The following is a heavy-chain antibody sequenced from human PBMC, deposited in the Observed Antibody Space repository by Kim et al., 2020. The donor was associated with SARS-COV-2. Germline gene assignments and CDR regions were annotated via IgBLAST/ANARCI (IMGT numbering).Heavy chain of an antibody. Sequence: GGSLRLSCAASGFTFSDYYMTWIRQAPGKGLECVSYISSSGSTIYYADSVKGRFTISRDNAKNSLYLQVNSLRAEDTAVYYCAIDRRNCGGDCYYYDMDIWGQWTTVTVSS. J-gene: IGHJ6*02. D-gene: IGHD2-21*02. CDR3: AIDRRNCGGDCYYYDMDI. CDR1: GFTFSDYY. V-gene: IGHV3-11*04. CDR2: ISSSGSTI.